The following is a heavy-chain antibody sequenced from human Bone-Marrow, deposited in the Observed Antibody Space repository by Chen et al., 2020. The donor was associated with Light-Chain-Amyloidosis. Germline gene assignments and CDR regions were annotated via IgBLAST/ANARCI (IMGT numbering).Heavy chain of an antibody. CDR1: GGSFSGYY. D-gene: IGHD3-3*01. CDR2: INHSGST. Sequence: QVQLQQWGAGLLQPSETLSLTCAVYGGSFSGYYWSWIRQPPGKGLEWIGEINHSGSTNYNPSLKSRVTISVDTSKNQFSLKLSSVTAADTAVYYCARGPSRITIFGVVITRGYFDYWGQGTLVTVSS. V-gene: IGHV4-34*01. J-gene: IGHJ4*02. CDR3: ARGPSRITIFGVVITRGYFDY.